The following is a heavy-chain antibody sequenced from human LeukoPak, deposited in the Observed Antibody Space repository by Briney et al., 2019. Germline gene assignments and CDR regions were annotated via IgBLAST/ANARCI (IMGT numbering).Heavy chain of an antibody. CDR3: ARVGLSSGWYGDY. CDR2: INHSGST. Sequence: SETLSLTCAVYGGSFSGYYWSWIRQPPGKGLEWIGEINHSGSTNYNPSLKSRLTISVDTSKTQFSLKLSSVTAADTAVYYCARVGLSSGWYGDYWGQGTLVTVSS. CDR1: GGSFSGYY. D-gene: IGHD6-19*01. J-gene: IGHJ4*02. V-gene: IGHV4-34*01.